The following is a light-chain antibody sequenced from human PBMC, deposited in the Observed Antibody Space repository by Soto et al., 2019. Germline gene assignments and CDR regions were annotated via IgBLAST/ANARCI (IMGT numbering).Light chain of an antibody. J-gene: IGLJ1*01. Sequence: QSALTQPASVSGSPGQSITISCTGTSSDVGSSNYVSWYQQHPGKAPKLMIYDLSNRPSGVSDRFSGSKSGNTASLTISGLQAEDEADYYCCSYRSSTDVFGTGTKLTVL. CDR1: SSDVGSSNY. CDR2: DLS. V-gene: IGLV2-14*01. CDR3: CSYRSSTDV.